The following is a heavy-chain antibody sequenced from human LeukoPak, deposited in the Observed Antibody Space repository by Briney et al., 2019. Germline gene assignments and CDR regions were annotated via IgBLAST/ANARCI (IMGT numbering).Heavy chain of an antibody. CDR2: INPSGGST. J-gene: IGHJ4*02. CDR1: GYTFTSYY. CDR3: ARAPLAIFSASTPPDC. Sequence: ASVKVSCKASGYTFTSYYMHWVRQAPGQGLEWMGIINPSGGSTTYAQKFQGRVTMTSDTSTSTIYMELSSLRSEDTAVYCCARAPLAIFSASTPPDCWGQGTLVTVSS. V-gene: IGHV1-46*01. D-gene: IGHD3-3*01.